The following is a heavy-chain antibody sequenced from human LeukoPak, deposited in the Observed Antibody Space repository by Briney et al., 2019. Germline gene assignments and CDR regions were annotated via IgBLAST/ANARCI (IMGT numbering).Heavy chain of an antibody. Sequence: GASVKVSCKASGYTFTSYGISWVRQAPGQGLEWMGWISAHKGDTNYAQKFQGRVSMTTDTPTSTGYMELRSLTSEDTAVYYCARDLKRTVGATTTSDYWGQGTLVTVSS. D-gene: IGHD1-26*01. CDR1: GYTFTSYG. J-gene: IGHJ4*02. CDR3: ARDLKRTVGATTTSDY. CDR2: ISAHKGDT. V-gene: IGHV1-18*01.